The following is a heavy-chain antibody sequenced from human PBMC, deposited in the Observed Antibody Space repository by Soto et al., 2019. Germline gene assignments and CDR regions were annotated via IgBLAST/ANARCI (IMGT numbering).Heavy chain of an antibody. CDR1: GFTFDDYG. J-gene: IGHJ4*02. Sequence: PGGSLRLSCAASGFTFDDYGMSWVRQAPGKGLEWVSGINWNGGSTGYADSVKGRFTISRDNAKNSLYLQMNSLRAEDTALYYCARSYGAIVATICDYWGQGTLVTVSS. D-gene: IGHD5-12*01. CDR3: ARSYGAIVATICDY. CDR2: INWNGGST. V-gene: IGHV3-20*04.